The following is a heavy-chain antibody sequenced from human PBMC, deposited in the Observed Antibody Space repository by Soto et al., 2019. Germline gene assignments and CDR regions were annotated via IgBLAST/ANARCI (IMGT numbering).Heavy chain of an antibody. Sequence: QVQLVESGGGVVQPGRSLRLSCAASGFTFSRYGMHWVRQAPGKGLEWVAFIWFDGSKKYYADSVKGRFTISRDNSKNTLYLQMNSLRVEDPALYYCARAYYDSSDYYYTHHWGYFQHWGQGTLVTVSS. V-gene: IGHV3-33*01. CDR3: ARAYYDSSDYYYTHHWGYFQH. CDR1: GFTFSRYG. D-gene: IGHD3-22*01. CDR2: IWFDGSKK. J-gene: IGHJ1*01.